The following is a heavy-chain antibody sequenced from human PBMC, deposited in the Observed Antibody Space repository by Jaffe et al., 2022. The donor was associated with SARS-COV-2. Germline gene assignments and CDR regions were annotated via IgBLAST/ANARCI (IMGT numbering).Heavy chain of an antibody. Sequence: QVQLQESGPGLVKPSQTLSLTCTVSGGSISSGGYYWSWIRQHPGKGLEWIGYIYYSGSTYYNPSLKSRVTISVDTSKNQFSLKLSSVTAADTAVYYCARRGYCSGIGCNWFDPWGQGTLVTVSS. D-gene: IGHD2-15*01. J-gene: IGHJ5*02. V-gene: IGHV4-31*03. CDR2: IYYSGST. CDR1: GGSISSGGYY. CDR3: ARRGYCSGIGCNWFDP.